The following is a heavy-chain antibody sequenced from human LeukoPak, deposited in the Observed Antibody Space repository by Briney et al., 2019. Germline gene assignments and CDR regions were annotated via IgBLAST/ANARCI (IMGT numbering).Heavy chain of an antibody. D-gene: IGHD3-16*01. Sequence: GRSLTLSCTASGFTIDDYARHWVRQAPGKGLEWVSSMSWNSGTIGYVDYVKGRFISSRDNATNSLYLQMNSLRPEDTALYYCAKDVDSTWGSIDYWGQGILVTVSS. CDR2: MSWNSGTI. CDR3: AKDVDSTWGSIDY. J-gene: IGHJ4*02. V-gene: IGHV3-9*01. CDR1: GFTIDDYA.